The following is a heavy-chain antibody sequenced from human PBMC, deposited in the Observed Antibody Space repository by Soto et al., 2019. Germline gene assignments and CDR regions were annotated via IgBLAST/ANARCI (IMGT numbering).Heavy chain of an antibody. V-gene: IGHV2-70*01. D-gene: IGHD6-13*01. Sequence: SGPTLVNPTQTLTLTCTFSGFSLSTSGMCVSWIRQPPGKALEWLALIDWDDDKYYSTSLKTRLTISKDTSKNQVVLTMTNMDPVDTATYYCARIPAAAGPYYYGMDVWGKGTTVTVSS. CDR3: ARIPAAAGPYYYGMDV. CDR1: GFSLSTSGMC. CDR2: IDWDDDK. J-gene: IGHJ6*04.